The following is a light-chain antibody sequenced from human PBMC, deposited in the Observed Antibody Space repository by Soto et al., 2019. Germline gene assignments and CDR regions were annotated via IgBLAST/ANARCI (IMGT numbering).Light chain of an antibody. Sequence: QSVLTQPPSASGTPGQRITISCSGSNSNIGSNTVNWYQQLPGTAPKLLIYSNAQRPSGVPDRFFGSKSDTSASLAISGLQSDDEADYYCAAWDDTLHGVVFGGGPKLTVL. J-gene: IGLJ3*02. V-gene: IGLV1-44*01. CDR1: NSNIGSNT. CDR3: AAWDDTLHGVV. CDR2: SNA.